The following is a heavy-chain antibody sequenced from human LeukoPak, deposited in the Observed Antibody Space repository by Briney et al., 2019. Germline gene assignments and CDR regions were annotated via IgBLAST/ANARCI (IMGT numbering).Heavy chain of an antibody. CDR1: GFTFSSYW. CDR3: ARDLLKPDDAFDI. V-gene: IGHV3-7*01. CDR2: IKQDGSEK. J-gene: IGHJ3*02. Sequence: PGGSLRLSCAASGFTFSSYWMSWVRQAPGKGLEWVANIKQDGSEKYYVDSVKGRFTISRDNAKNSLYLQMDSLRAEDTAVYYCARDLLKPDDAFDIWGQGTMVTVSS. D-gene: IGHD2-15*01.